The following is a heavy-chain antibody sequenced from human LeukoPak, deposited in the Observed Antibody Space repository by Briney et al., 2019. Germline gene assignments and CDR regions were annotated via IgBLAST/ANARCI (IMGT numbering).Heavy chain of an antibody. D-gene: IGHD3-3*01. CDR2: ISSSSSTI. V-gene: IGHV3-48*04. J-gene: IGHJ6*03. Sequence: GGSLRLSCAASGFTFSSYSMNWVRQAPRKGLERVSYISSSSSTIYYADSVKGRFSISRDNAKNSLYLQMNSLRAEDTAVYYCARDRPDYDFWSGPPNYYMDVWGKGTTVTVSS. CDR3: ARDRPDYDFWSGPPNYYMDV. CDR1: GFTFSSYS.